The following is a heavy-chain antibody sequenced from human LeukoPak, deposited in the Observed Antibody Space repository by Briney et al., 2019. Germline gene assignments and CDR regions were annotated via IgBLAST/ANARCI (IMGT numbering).Heavy chain of an antibody. CDR2: IIPVFDTT. Sequence: SVKVSCKASGGSFSSYAVTLVRQAPGHGLEWMGRIIPVFDTTNYAEKFQGRVTIIADRSTNTAYMDLNNLTSDDTAVYYCARGGSYSLDVWGPGTTVTVS. CDR1: GGSFSSYA. D-gene: IGHD3-16*01. CDR3: ARGGSYSLDV. V-gene: IGHV1-69*06. J-gene: IGHJ6*02.